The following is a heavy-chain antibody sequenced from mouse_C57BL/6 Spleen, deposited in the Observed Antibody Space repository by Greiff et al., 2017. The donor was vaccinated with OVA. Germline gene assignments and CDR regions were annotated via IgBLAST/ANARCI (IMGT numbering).Heavy chain of an antibody. CDR3: ARDLSGYYFDY. CDR2: ISDGGSYT. CDR1: GFTFSSYA. V-gene: IGHV5-4*01. D-gene: IGHD1-1*01. J-gene: IGHJ2*01. Sequence: EVKLMESGGGLVKPGGSLKLSCAASGFTFSSYAMSWVRQTPEKRLEWVATISDGGSYTYYPDNVKGRFTISRDNAKNNLYLQMSHLKSEDTAMYYCARDLSGYYFDYWGQGTTLTVSS.